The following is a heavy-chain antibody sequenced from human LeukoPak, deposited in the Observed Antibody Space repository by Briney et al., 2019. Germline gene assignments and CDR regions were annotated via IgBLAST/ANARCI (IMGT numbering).Heavy chain of an antibody. V-gene: IGHV3-49*04. CDR3: TGGYSYGLKIYAFDI. CDR1: GFTFGDYA. D-gene: IGHD5-18*01. Sequence: PGRSLRLSCTASGFTFGDYAMSWVRQAPGKGMEGVGFIRSKAYGGTTEYAASVKGRFTISRDDSKSIAYLQMNSLKTEDTAVYYCTGGYSYGLKIYAFDIWGQGTMVTVSS. CDR2: IRSKAYGGTT. J-gene: IGHJ3*02.